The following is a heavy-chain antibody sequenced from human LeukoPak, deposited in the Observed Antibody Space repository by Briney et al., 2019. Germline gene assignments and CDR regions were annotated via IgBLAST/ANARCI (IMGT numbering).Heavy chain of an antibody. Sequence: GESVKISCTGSGYSFDTYWIGWVRQMPRKGLDWMGVIYPRDSDTRYNPSFQGQVTISVDRSINAAYLQWRSLKASDTAMYYCARHLRREGLADYWGQGTQVTVSS. D-gene: IGHD3/OR15-3a*01. CDR3: ARHLRREGLADY. CDR1: GYSFDTYW. CDR2: IYPRDSDT. J-gene: IGHJ4*02. V-gene: IGHV5-51*01.